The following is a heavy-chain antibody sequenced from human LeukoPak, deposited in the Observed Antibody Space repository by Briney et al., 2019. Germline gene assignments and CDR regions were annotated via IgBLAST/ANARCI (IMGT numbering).Heavy chain of an antibody. CDR3: AKIAAARVDY. D-gene: IGHD6-13*01. J-gene: IGHJ4*02. CDR2: ISYDGSNK. V-gene: IGHV3-30*18. CDR1: RFTFSSYG. Sequence: PGGSLRLSCAASRFTFSSYGMHWVSQAPGKGLEWVAVISYDGSNKYYADSVKGRFTISRDNSKNTLYPQMNSLRAEDTAVYYCAKIAAARVDYWGQGTLVTVSS.